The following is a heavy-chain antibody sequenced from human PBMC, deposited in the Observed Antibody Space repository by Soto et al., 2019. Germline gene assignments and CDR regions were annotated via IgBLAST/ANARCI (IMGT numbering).Heavy chain of an antibody. J-gene: IGHJ6*02. Sequence: QVQLQESAPGLVKPSETLSLTCTVSGGSISSYCWSWIRQPPGKGMEWIGYIYYNGSTNYNPSLKNRVTIPVDPSKNQFSLKLSSVTAADTAVYYCARDRPARASGYPLSPPYYYYVMDVWGQGTTVTVSS. CDR1: GGSISSYC. CDR2: IYYNGST. CDR3: ARDRPARASGYPLSPPYYYYVMDV. D-gene: IGHD5-12*01. V-gene: IGHV4-59*01.